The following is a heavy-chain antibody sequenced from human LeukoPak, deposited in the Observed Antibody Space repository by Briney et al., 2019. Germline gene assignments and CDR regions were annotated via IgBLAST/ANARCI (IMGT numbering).Heavy chain of an antibody. CDR2: INHSGST. J-gene: IGHJ4*02. CDR1: GGSLSGYY. D-gene: IGHD2-2*01. V-gene: IGHV4-34*01. CDR3: ARRLHCSSTSCYSDFDY. Sequence: SETLSLTCAVYGGSLSGYYWSWIRQPPGKGLEWIGEINHSGSTNYNPSLKSRVTISVDTSKNQFSLKLSSVTAADTAVYYCARRLHCSSTSCYSDFDYWGQGTLVTVSS.